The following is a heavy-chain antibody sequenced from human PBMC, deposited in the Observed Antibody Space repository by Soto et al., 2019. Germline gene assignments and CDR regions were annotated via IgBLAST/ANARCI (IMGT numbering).Heavy chain of an antibody. Sequence: EVQLVESGGGLVQPGGSLRLSCAASGFTFSDHYMEWVRQAPGKGLEWVGRIRNKANSYTTEYGASVKGRFTISRDDSTNSLSLQMNSLKTEDTAVYYCASAWCGELKYFDYWGQGTVVNVSS. V-gene: IGHV3-72*01. CDR3: ASAWCGELKYFDY. D-gene: IGHD3-10*01. CDR2: IRNKANSYTT. J-gene: IGHJ4*02. CDR1: GFTFSDHY.